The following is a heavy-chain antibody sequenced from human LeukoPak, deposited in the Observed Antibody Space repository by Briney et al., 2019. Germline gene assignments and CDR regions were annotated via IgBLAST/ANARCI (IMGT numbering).Heavy chain of an antibody. D-gene: IGHD3-10*01. V-gene: IGHV4-39*01. J-gene: IGHJ4*02. CDR1: GGSFTSSGYY. CDR2: VSYSGST. Sequence: SETLSLTCTVSGGSFTSSGYYWVWIRQPPGKGLEWVGTVSYSGSTYYNPSLQSRVTTSADTPKKQFSLRLSSVTAADTAVYYCARQVVPGYYDYWGQGILVTVSS. CDR3: ARQVVPGYYDY.